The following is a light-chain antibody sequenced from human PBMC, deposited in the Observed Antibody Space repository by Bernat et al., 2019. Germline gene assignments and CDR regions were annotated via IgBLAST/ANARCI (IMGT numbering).Light chain of an antibody. V-gene: IGLV2-14*03. CDR3: SSYAGSNNLV. Sequence: QSALTQPASVSGSPGQSIAISCIGTSSDVGAYDYVSWYQQHPGKAPKLMIYDVSNRPSGVSNRFSGSKSGNTASLTISGLQAEDEADYYCSSYAGSNNLVFGGGTKLTVL. J-gene: IGLJ3*02. CDR2: DVS. CDR1: SSDVGAYDY.